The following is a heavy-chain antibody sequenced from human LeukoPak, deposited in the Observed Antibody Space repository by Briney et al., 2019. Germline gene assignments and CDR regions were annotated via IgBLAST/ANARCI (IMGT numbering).Heavy chain of an antibody. V-gene: IGHV4-59*12. CDR2: MYDSGST. J-gene: IGHJ4*02. Sequence: PSETLSLTCTVSGGSISSYYWSWIRQPPGEGLEWIGDMYDSGSTNYNPSLKSRVTISGDTSKNQFSLKPSSVTAADTAVYYCARVGGVYGSGSYYKRPGKIDYWGQGTLVTVSS. CDR3: ARVGGVYGSGSYYKRPGKIDY. CDR1: GGSISSYY. D-gene: IGHD3-10*01.